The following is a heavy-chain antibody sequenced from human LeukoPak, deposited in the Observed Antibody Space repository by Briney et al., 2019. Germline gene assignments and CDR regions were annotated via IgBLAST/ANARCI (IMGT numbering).Heavy chain of an antibody. Sequence: GGSLRLTCTASGFTLSNYWMSWVRQTPEKGLEWVANIKQDESEKVYVDSVKGRFTISRDNAKSSLYPQMSGLRADDTAVYYCARDPYSSTWSYGMDIWGQGTTVTVSS. J-gene: IGHJ6*02. D-gene: IGHD6-13*01. CDR1: GFTLSNYW. V-gene: IGHV3-7*05. CDR3: ARDPYSSTWSYGMDI. CDR2: IKQDESEK.